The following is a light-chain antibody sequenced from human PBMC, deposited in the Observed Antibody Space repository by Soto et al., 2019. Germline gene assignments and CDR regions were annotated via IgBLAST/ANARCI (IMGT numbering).Light chain of an antibody. CDR3: QETYRSHGT. V-gene: IGKV1-39*01. CDR1: QSINNY. Sequence: DIQMTQSPSSLSASVRDRVTITCRASQSINNYLNWYQQKPGKAPKVLIYAASSLESGVPSRFSGSGSETEFSLTISSLQPGAFATYYCQETYRSHGTFGQGTKLVIK. CDR2: AAS. J-gene: IGKJ2*01.